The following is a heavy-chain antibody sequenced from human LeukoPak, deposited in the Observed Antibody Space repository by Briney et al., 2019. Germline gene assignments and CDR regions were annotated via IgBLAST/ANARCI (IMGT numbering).Heavy chain of an antibody. V-gene: IGHV1-46*01. CDR2: INPSGGST. CDR3: ARDQAAGFYYYYYMDV. J-gene: IGHJ6*03. Sequence: ASVKVSCKASGYTFTSYYMHWVRQAPGQGLEWMGIINPSGGSTSYAQKFQGRVTMTRDMSTSTDYMELSSLRSEDTAVYYCARDQAAGFYYYYYMDVWGKGTTVTVSS. CDR1: GYTFTSYY. D-gene: IGHD6-13*01.